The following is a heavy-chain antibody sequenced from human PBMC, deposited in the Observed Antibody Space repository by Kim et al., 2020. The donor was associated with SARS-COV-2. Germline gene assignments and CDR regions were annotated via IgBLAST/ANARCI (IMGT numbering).Heavy chain of an antibody. CDR3: AKGFLPGITGTDAFDI. J-gene: IGHJ3*02. D-gene: IGHD1-20*01. V-gene: IGHV3-30*02. Sequence: SVKGRFTISRDNSKNTLYLQMNSLRAEDTAVYYCAKGFLPGITGTDAFDIWGQGTMVTVSS.